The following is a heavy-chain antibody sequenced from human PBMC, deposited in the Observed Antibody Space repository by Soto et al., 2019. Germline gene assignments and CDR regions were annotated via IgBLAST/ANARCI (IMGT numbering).Heavy chain of an antibody. J-gene: IGHJ4*02. CDR3: ARDLYDYVWGSYYGY. CDR1: GYTFTSYA. D-gene: IGHD3-16*01. Sequence: GASVKVSCKASGYTFTSYAMHWVLQAPGQRLEWMGWINAGNGNTKYSQKFQGRVTITRDTSASTAYMELSSLRSEDTAVYYCARDLYDYVWGSYYGYWGQGTLVTVSS. CDR2: INAGNGNT. V-gene: IGHV1-3*01.